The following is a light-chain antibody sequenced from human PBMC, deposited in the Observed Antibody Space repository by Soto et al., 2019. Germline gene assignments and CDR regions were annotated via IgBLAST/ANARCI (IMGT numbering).Light chain of an antibody. Sequence: QSALTQPASVSGSPGQSITISCTGTSSDVGSYNLVSWYQQHPGKAPKLMIYEGSKRPSGVSNRFSGSKSGNTASLTISGLQAEDEADYYCCSYAGSSTRNVFGSGTQLTVL. CDR1: SSDVGSYNL. J-gene: IGLJ6*01. V-gene: IGLV2-23*01. CDR2: EGS. CDR3: CSYAGSSTRNV.